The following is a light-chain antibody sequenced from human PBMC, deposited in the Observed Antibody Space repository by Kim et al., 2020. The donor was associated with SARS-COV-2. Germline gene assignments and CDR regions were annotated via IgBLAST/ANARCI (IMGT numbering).Light chain of an antibody. CDR2: EAS. CDR3: QQCGGWPYN. J-gene: IGKJ2*01. V-gene: IGKV3D-20*02. CDR1: KSIGSNY. Sequence: SPSERSTSPCCTSKSIGSNYLAWYQQKPGQAPRVLIYEASRRATGIPGRFSGSASGTDFTLTINRLEPEDFAVYYCQQCGGWPYNLGQGTKLEIK.